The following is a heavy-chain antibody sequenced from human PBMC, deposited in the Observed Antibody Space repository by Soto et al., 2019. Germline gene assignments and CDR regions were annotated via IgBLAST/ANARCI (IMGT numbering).Heavy chain of an antibody. Sequence: PVGSLRLSCAASGFTFSTYAMHWVRQAPGKGLEWVAVISEDGSKKYYADSVTGRFTISRDISKNTLYLQMNSLRAEDTAVYSCARVRLLTLTDYYYGMDVWGQGTTVTVSS. CDR3: ARVRLLTLTDYYYGMDV. CDR2: ISEDGSKK. CDR1: GFTFSTYA. V-gene: IGHV3-30-3*01. J-gene: IGHJ6*02. D-gene: IGHD4-17*01.